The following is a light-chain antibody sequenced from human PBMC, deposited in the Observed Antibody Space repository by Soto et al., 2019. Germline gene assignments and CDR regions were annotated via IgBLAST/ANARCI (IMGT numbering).Light chain of an antibody. J-gene: IGKJ1*01. CDR3: HQYDNWWT. CDR1: QSVSSN. CDR2: GAS. V-gene: IGKV3-15*01. Sequence: EIVMTQSPATLSVSPGERATLSCRASQSVSSNLAWYQQKPGQAPRLLIYGASSRATGIPVRFSGSGSGTEFTLTISSLQSEDFAVYYCHQYDNWWTFGQGTKVDIK.